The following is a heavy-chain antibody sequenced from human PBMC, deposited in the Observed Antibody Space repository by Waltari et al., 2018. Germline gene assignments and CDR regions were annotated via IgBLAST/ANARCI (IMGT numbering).Heavy chain of an antibody. V-gene: IGHV4-38-2*01. CDR1: GYSISSRYY. Sequence: QVQLQESGPGLVKPSETLSLTCAVSGYSISSRYYWGWIRQPPGKGLEGIGSISHSGSTYYNPSLKSRVTISVDTSKNQFSLKLSSVTAADTAVYYCARLYSSGFDYWGQGTLVTVSS. J-gene: IGHJ4*02. CDR3: ARLYSSGFDY. CDR2: ISHSGST. D-gene: IGHD6-19*01.